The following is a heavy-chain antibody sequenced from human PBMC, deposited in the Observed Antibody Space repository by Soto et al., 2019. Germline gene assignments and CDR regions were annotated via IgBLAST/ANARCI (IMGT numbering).Heavy chain of an antibody. CDR3: ATDLTGRAAAPILYYYYGMDV. V-gene: IGHV1-24*01. D-gene: IGHD6-13*01. CDR1: GYTLTELS. Sequence: VSVKVSCKFSGYTLTELSMHWVRQAPGKGLEWMGGFDPEDGETIYAQKFQGRVTMTEDTSTDTAYMELSSLRSEDTAVYYCATDLTGRAAAPILYYYYGMDVWGQGTTVTVSS. CDR2: FDPEDGET. J-gene: IGHJ6*02.